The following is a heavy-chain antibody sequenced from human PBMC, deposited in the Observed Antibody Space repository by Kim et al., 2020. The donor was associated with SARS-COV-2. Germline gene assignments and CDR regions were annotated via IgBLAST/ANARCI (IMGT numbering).Heavy chain of an antibody. CDR1: GFTFSSYS. CDR2: ISSSSSYI. D-gene: IGHD3-3*01. V-gene: IGHV3-21*01. J-gene: IGHJ4*02. CDR3: ARGDGLLEWLSTFDY. Sequence: GGSLRLSCAASGFTFSSYSMNWVRQAPGKGLEWVSSISSSSSYIYYADSVKGRFTISRDNAKNSLYLQMNSLRAEDTAVYYCARGDGLLEWLSTFDYWGQGTLVTVSS.